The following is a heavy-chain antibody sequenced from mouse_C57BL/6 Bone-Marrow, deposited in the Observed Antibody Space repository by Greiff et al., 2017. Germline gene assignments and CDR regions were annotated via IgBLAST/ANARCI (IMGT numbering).Heavy chain of an antibody. Sequence: QVQLKQSGAELARPGASVKMSCKASGYTFTSYTMHWVKQRPGQGLEWIGYINPSSGYTKYNQKFKDKVTLTADKSSSTAYMQLSSLKSEDSAVYYCARGSGYPGSAMDYWGQGTSVTVSS. CDR1: GYTFTSYT. V-gene: IGHV1-4*01. J-gene: IGHJ4*01. CDR3: ARGSGYPGSAMDY. D-gene: IGHD3-2*02. CDR2: INPSSGYT.